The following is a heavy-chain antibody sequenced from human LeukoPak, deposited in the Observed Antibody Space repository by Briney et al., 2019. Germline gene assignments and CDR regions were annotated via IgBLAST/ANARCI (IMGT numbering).Heavy chain of an antibody. J-gene: IGHJ6*02. CDR1: GFTLTSFD. D-gene: IGHD3-10*01. Sequence: EASVKVSCKASGFTLTSFDINWVRQAPGQGLEWMGWMNPKSGNSESTRNFQGRVTMTRDTSIDTAFLEVSSLTSDDTAVYYCARGRRAVRGVIPFNYGMDVWGLGTTVTVSS. V-gene: IGHV1-8*01. CDR2: MNPKSGNS. CDR3: ARGRRAVRGVIPFNYGMDV.